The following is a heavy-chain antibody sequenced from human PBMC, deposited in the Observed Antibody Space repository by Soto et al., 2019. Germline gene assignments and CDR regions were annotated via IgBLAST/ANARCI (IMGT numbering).Heavy chain of an antibody. Sequence: QLQLQESGPGLVKPSETLSLTCTVSGGSISSSSYYWGWIRQPPGKGLEWIGSIYYSGSTYYNPSLKSRVTISVDTSKNQFSLKLSSVTAADTAVYYCARHALCSGGSCYRYFDYWGQGTLVTVSS. J-gene: IGHJ4*02. D-gene: IGHD2-15*01. CDR3: ARHALCSGGSCYRYFDY. CDR1: GGSISSSSYY. V-gene: IGHV4-39*01. CDR2: IYYSGST.